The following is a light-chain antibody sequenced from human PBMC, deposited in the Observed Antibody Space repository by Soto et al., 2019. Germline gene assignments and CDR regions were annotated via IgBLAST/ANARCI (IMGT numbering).Light chain of an antibody. V-gene: IGKV1-33*01. Sequence: DIKMTQSPSSLSASVGDRVTITCQASHDITKYLNWYQQKPGKAPKLLIYDTSNLETGVPFRFSGRGSGTNFTLTISGLRPEDFATYYCQYYDNFPPMFTFGQGTKLEMK. CDR1: HDITKY. CDR3: QYYDNFPPMFT. CDR2: DTS. J-gene: IGKJ2*01.